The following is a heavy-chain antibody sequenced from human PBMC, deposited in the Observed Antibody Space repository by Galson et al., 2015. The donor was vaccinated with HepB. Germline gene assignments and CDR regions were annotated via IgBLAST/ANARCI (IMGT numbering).Heavy chain of an antibody. CDR2: IDWDDDK. CDR1: GFSLSTSGMC. J-gene: IGHJ5*02. D-gene: IGHD2-21*01. Sequence: PAPVKPTQTLTLTCTFSGFSLSTSGMCVSWIRQPPGKALEWLARIDWDDDKYYSTSLKTRLTISKDTSKNQVVLTMTNMDPVDTATYYCARIHSFDNWFDPWGQGTLVTVSS. V-gene: IGHV2-70*11. CDR3: ARIHSFDNWFDP.